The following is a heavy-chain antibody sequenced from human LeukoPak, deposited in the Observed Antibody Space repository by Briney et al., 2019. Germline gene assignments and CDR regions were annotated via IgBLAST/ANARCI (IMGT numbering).Heavy chain of an antibody. D-gene: IGHD2-15*01. CDR1: GFTFSDYY. CDR3: ARETKVVVAATFDY. J-gene: IGHJ4*02. CDR2: ISSSGSTI. Sequence: PGGSLRLSCAASGFTFSDYYMSWIRQAPGKGLEWVSYISSSGSTIYYADSVKGRSTISRDNAKNSLYLQMNSLRAEDTAVYYCARETKVVVAATFDYWGQGTLVTVSS. V-gene: IGHV3-11*01.